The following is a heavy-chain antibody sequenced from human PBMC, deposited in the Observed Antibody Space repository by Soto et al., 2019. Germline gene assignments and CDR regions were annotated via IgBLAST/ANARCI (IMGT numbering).Heavy chain of an antibody. V-gene: IGHV1-69*01. Sequence: QVQLVQSGAEVKKPGSSVKVSCKASGGTFSSYAISWVRQAPGQGLEWMGGIIHIFGTANYSQKFQGRVTVTADESTSAAYMGLSSLRSEDTAVYYCASELAAEALNDDAFDIWGQGTMVTVSS. CDR3: ASELAAEALNDDAFDI. D-gene: IGHD6-13*01. CDR2: IIHIFGTA. CDR1: GGTFSSYA. J-gene: IGHJ3*02.